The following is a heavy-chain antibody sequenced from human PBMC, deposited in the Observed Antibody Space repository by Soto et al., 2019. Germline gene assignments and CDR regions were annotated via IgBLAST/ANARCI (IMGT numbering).Heavy chain of an antibody. CDR2: IYHSGTT. CDR1: TGSISNRSFY. Sequence: QLQMQETGPGLVKPSETLSLTCTVSTGSISNRSFYWAWIRQPPGKGLEWIGRIYHSGTTYYNPSLESRVTISVDTSKDQFYLRLTSVTAADTAVYFCARRITITLVAFDVWGQGAMVTVSS. V-gene: IGHV4-39*01. J-gene: IGHJ3*01. D-gene: IGHD5-12*01. CDR3: ARRITITLVAFDV.